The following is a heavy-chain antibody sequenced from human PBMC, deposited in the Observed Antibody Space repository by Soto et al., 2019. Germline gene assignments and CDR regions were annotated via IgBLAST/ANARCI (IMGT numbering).Heavy chain of an antibody. D-gene: IGHD6-13*01. CDR3: ASEGAHSTGWYDYFDQ. CDR1: GYTFISYS. Sequence: QVQLVQSGGEVKKPGASVNISCKATGYTFISYSITWVRQAPGQGLEWLGWISTYNGNTKYAQSLQGRVTLTRDPSTNTAFMEIRGLRSDDTAIYYCASEGAHSTGWYDYFDQWGQGTLVAVSS. CDR2: ISTYNGNT. J-gene: IGHJ4*02. V-gene: IGHV1-18*04.